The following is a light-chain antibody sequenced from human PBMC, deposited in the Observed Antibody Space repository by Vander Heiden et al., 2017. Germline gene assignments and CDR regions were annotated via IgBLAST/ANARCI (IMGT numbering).Light chain of an antibody. V-gene: IGKV3-20*01. CDR1: QSVSSSY. J-gene: IGKJ5*01. CDR2: GAS. Sequence: EFELPQSPGTLSLSPGERATLSCRASQSVSSSYLAWYQQKPGRAPRLLIYGASSRATGIPDRLSGSGSGTDFTLTISRLEPEDFAVYYCQQYGSSPPNTFGQGTRLEIK. CDR3: QQYGSSPPNT.